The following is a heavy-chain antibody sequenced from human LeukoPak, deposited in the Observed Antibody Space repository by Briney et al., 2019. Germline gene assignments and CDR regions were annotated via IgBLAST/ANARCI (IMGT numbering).Heavy chain of an antibody. CDR3: AKSRGYHGSGREPFDY. CDR2: ITWNSGNI. J-gene: IGHJ4*02. D-gene: IGHD3-10*01. Sequence: GGSLRLSCAASGFTFDDYAMHWVRQAPGKGLEWVSGITWNSGNIAQADSVKGRFTISRGNAKNSLHLQMDSLRPEDTALYYCAKSRGYHGSGREPFDYWGQGTLVTASS. V-gene: IGHV3-9*01. CDR1: GFTFDDYA.